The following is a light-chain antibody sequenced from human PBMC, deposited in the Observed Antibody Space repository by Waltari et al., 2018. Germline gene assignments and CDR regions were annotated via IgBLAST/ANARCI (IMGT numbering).Light chain of an antibody. CDR2: EVN. J-gene: IGLJ2*01. CDR3: CSYAGSFRHVL. Sequence: QSALDQHASVSGSPGQSITISCSGSSSDVGTYYLVSLYQQHPDKAPKFIIYEVNKRPSWISNRFSGSKSDNTASLTISGLQAEDEAHYYCCSYAGSFRHVLFGGGTKLTVL. CDR1: SSDVGTYYL. V-gene: IGLV2-23*02.